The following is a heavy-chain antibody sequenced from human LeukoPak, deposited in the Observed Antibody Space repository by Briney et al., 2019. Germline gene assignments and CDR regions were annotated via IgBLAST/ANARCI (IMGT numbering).Heavy chain of an antibody. V-gene: IGHV1-69*01. CDR2: IIPIFGTA. CDR3: ARSFHSGYDYFDY. Sequence: SVKASCKASGGTFSSYAISWVRQAPGQGLEWMGGIIPIFGTANYAQKFQGRVTITADESTSTAYMELSSLRSEDTAVYYCARSFHSGYDYFDYWGQGTLVTVSS. J-gene: IGHJ4*02. CDR1: GGTFSSYA. D-gene: IGHD5-12*01.